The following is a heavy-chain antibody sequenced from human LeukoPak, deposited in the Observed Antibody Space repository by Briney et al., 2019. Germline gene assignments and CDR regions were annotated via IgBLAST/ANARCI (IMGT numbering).Heavy chain of an antibody. Sequence: GGSLRFSCAASGFTFSGYWMTWVRQAPGTGLEWVTYMNEGGTEIYYLDSVKGRFSISRDNGKNSLYLQMNSLRVEDTAVYYCARGVYAFDVWGQGTMVTVSS. CDR3: ARGVYAFDV. CDR1: GFTFSGYW. V-gene: IGHV3-7*01. CDR2: MNEGGTEI. D-gene: IGHD6-6*01. J-gene: IGHJ3*01.